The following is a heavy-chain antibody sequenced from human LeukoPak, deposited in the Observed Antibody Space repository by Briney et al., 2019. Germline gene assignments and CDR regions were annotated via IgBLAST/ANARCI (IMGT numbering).Heavy chain of an antibody. Sequence: SETLSLTCAVYGGSFSGYYWSWIRQSPGKGLEWIGEINHSGSTNYNPSLKSRVTISVDTSKNQFSLKLSSVTAADTAVYYCAGELVVPAAHDAFDIWGQGTMVTVSS. CDR3: AGELVVPAAHDAFDI. D-gene: IGHD2-2*01. V-gene: IGHV4-34*01. CDR2: INHSGST. CDR1: GGSFSGYY. J-gene: IGHJ3*02.